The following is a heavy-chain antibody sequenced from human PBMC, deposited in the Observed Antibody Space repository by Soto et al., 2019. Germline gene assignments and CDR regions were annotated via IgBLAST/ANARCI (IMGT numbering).Heavy chain of an antibody. Sequence: GGSLRLSCEASGFTFKNYWMHWVRQAPGKGLEWVSIIWSAGLTYYADSVRGRFTISRDISKNILFLQMNNLRAEDSAIYYCARELPPDLWGQGTLVTVSS. CDR1: GFTFKNYW. V-gene: IGHV3-53*01. D-gene: IGHD2-15*01. J-gene: IGHJ5*02. CDR3: ARELPPDL. CDR2: IWSAGLT.